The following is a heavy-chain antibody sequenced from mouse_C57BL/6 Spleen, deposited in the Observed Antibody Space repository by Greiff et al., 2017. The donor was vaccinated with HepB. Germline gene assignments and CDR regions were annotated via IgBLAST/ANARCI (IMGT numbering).Heavy chain of an antibody. V-gene: IGHV1-26*01. Sequence: EVQLQQSGPELVKPGASVKISCKASGYTFTDYYMNWVKQSHGKSLEWIGDINPNNGGTSYNQKFKGKATLTVDKSSSTAYMELRSLTSEDSAVYYCARGGVMTTVVATDYAMDYWGQGTSVTVSS. CDR1: GYTFTDYY. D-gene: IGHD1-1*01. CDR2: INPNNGGT. CDR3: ARGGVMTTVVATDYAMDY. J-gene: IGHJ4*01.